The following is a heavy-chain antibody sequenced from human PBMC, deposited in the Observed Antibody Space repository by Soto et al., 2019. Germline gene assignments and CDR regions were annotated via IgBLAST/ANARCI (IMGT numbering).Heavy chain of an antibody. CDR1: GYTFTSYG. J-gene: IGHJ4*02. D-gene: IGHD2-8*01. CDR2: ISAYNGNT. Sequence: ASVEVSCKASGYTFTSYGIRWVRQAPGQGLEWMGWISAYNGNTNYAQKLQGRVTMTTDTSTSTAYMELRSLRSDDTAVYYCARGYCTNGVCYTYFDYWGQGTLVTVSS. V-gene: IGHV1-18*01. CDR3: ARGYCTNGVCYTYFDY.